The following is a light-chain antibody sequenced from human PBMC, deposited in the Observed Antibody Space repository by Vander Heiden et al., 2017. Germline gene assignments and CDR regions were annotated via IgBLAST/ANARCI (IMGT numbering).Light chain of an antibody. V-gene: IGKV1-5*03. CDR1: QSISSR. CDR3: QQYNTYST. Sequence: DIQMTQSPSTHSASVGDRVTITCRASQSISSRLAWYQQKPGRAPKLLIYEASTLDGGVPSRFSGSGSGTEFTPTISSLQPDDFATYYCQQYNTYSTFGQGTKVEIE. CDR2: EAS. J-gene: IGKJ1*01.